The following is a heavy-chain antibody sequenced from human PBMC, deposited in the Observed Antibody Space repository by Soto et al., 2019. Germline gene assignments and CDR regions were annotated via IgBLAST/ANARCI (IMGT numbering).Heavy chain of an antibody. CDR3: ARHQRWFGELFYYYGMGV. CDR1: GYSFASYW. D-gene: IGHD3-10*01. CDR2: IYPGDSDT. Sequence: PXESLKISCKGSGYSFASYWNCWVRQMPGKGLEWMGIIYPGDSDTRYSPSFQGQVTISADKSISTAYLQWSSLKASDTAMYYCARHQRWFGELFYYYGMGVWGQGTTVTVSS. J-gene: IGHJ6*02. V-gene: IGHV5-51*01.